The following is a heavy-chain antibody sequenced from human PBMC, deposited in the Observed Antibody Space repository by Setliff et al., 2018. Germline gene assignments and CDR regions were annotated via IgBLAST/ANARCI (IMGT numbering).Heavy chain of an antibody. CDR3: ARKMGTIAFDF. CDR1: GYTFTGGYY. CDR2: INPNSGGP. V-gene: IGHV1-2*02. J-gene: IGHJ3*01. D-gene: IGHD7-27*01. Sequence: ASVKVSCKASGYTFTGGYYIHWFRQAPGQGLEWMGWINPNSGGPKYAQNFQGRVTMTRDTSITTAYMELSRLRSDDTAAYYCARKMGTIAFDFWGQGTMVTVS.